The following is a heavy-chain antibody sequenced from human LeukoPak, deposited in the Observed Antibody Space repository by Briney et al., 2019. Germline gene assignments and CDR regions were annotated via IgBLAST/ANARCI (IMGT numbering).Heavy chain of an antibody. CDR2: ISKSGTT. D-gene: IGHD3-16*02. V-gene: IGHV4-61*02. CDR1: GVSISYATYQ. Sequence: SETLSLTCTVSGVSISYATYQWTWIRQSAGKGLEWIGLISKSGTTNYNPSHKSRVTISIDTAKNQFSLKLTSVTAADTAVYYCARLLGPLDYVWGSSRSKWGQGTLVTVSS. CDR3: ARLLGPLDYVWGSSRSK. J-gene: IGHJ4*02.